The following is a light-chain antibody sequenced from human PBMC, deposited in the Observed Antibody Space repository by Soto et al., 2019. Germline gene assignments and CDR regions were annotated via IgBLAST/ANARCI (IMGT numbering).Light chain of an antibody. CDR2: KAS. CDR1: QTISSW. Sequence: DIQMTQSPSTLSGSVGDRVTITCRASQTISSWLAWYQQKPGKAPKLLIYKASTLKSGVPSRFSGSGSGTEFTLTISSLQPDDFATYYCQHCLNYPEAFGQGTKVELK. CDR3: QHCLNYPEA. J-gene: IGKJ1*01. V-gene: IGKV1-5*03.